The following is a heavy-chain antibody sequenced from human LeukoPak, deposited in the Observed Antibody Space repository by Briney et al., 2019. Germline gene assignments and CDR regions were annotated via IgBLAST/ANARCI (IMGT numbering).Heavy chain of an antibody. CDR3: ARAGSGYSFDI. D-gene: IGHD3-22*01. CDR2: IYNSGGT. CDR1: GDSISSYY. Sequence: NPSETLSLTCTVSGDSISSYYWSWIRQPPGKGLEWIGYIYNSGGTDYNPSLKSRVTMSVDTSKNRFSLKLSSVTAADTAVYYCARAGSGYSFDIWGQGTMVTVSS. V-gene: IGHV4-59*01. J-gene: IGHJ3*02.